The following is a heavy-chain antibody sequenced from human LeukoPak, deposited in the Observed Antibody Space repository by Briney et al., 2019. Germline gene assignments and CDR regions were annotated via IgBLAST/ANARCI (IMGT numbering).Heavy chain of an antibody. Sequence: PGGSLRLSCAASRFTFSSYAMSWVRQAPGKGLEWVSAISGSGGSTYYADSVKGRFTISRDNSKNTLYLQMNSLRAEDTAVYYCAKDIAWDTAMVRTLDYWGQGTLVTVSS. CDR2: ISGSGGST. CDR1: RFTFSSYA. CDR3: AKDIAWDTAMVRTLDY. J-gene: IGHJ4*02. D-gene: IGHD5-18*01. V-gene: IGHV3-23*01.